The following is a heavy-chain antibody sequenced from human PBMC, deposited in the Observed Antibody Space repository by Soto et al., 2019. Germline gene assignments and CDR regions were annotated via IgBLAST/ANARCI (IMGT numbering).Heavy chain of an antibody. CDR3: ATWVDYGDFEGFDF. Sequence: QGQLLQSGAEVKKPGASVKVSCKTSGYSFTDYKLHWVRQAPGQGLEWMGWVDPSGGGSNSAQKFQGSVTMTWDTSITTAYLDLTRLTTNDTATYFCATWVDYGDFEGFDFWGQGTLVTVSS. CDR2: VDPSGGGS. V-gene: IGHV1-2*04. D-gene: IGHD4-17*01. J-gene: IGHJ4*02. CDR1: GYSFTDYK.